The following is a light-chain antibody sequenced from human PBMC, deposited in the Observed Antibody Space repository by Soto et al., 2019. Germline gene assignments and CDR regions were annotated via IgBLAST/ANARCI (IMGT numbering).Light chain of an antibody. J-gene: IGLJ2*01. V-gene: IGLV2-14*01. CDR3: SSYTNTTTI. Sequence: QSALTQPASVSGSPGQSITISCTGSNTDVGGYNYVSWYQQYLGKAPRLMIYDFSYRPSGISNRFSGSKSANTASLTISGLQAEDEADYYCSSYTNTTTIFGGRTKLTVL. CDR2: DFS. CDR1: NTDVGGYNY.